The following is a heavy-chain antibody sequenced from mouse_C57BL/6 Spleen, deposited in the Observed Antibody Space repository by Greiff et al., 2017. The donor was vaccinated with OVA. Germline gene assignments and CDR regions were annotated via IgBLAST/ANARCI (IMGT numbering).Heavy chain of an antibody. V-gene: IGHV5-17*01. CDR3: ARPGTTAYFDV. D-gene: IGHD1-2*01. CDR1: GFTFSDYG. Sequence: EVNVVESGGGLVKPGGSLKLSFAASGFTFSDYGMHWVRQAPEKGLEWVAYISSGSSTIYYADTVKGRFTISRDNAKNTLFLQMTSLRSEDTAMYYCARPGTTAYFDVWGTGTTVTVSS. CDR2: ISSGSSTI. J-gene: IGHJ1*03.